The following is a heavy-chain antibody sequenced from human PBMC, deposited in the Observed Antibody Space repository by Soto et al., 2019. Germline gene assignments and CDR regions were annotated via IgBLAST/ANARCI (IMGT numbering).Heavy chain of an antibody. CDR3: AREGNYDSVCYYRGNAFDI. D-gene: IGHD3-22*01. Sequence: ASETLSLTCSVSGGSISSGNYYWSWIRQPPGKGLEWIGFIYYSGSTYYNPSLKSRVTISLDTSRNLFSLNLSSVTAADTAVYYCAREGNYDSVCYYRGNAFDIWGQGTLVTVS. CDR1: GGSISSGNYY. J-gene: IGHJ3*02. CDR2: IYYSGST. V-gene: IGHV4-30-4*01.